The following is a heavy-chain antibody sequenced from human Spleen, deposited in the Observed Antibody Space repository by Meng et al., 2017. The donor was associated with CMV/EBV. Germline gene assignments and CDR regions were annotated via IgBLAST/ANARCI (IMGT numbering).Heavy chain of an antibody. CDR2: IYYRGST. D-gene: IGHD4-11*01. CDR3: ARVDSNHFDY. Sequence: GSLRLSCTVSGGSISNYYWSWIRQPPGKGLEWIGYIYYRGSTNYNPSFRSRVTISVDTSKNQFSLKLSSVTAADTAVYYCARVDSNHFDYWGQGTLVTVSS. CDR1: GGSISNYY. V-gene: IGHV4-59*01. J-gene: IGHJ4*02.